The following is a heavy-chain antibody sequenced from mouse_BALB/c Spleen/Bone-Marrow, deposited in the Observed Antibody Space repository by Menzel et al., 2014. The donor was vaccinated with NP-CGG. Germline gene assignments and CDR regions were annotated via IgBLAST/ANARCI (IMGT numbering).Heavy chain of an antibody. CDR3: ARWGGNYVGYYAMDY. CDR2: ISYSGLT. CDR1: GYSITSDYF. J-gene: IGHJ4*01. V-gene: IGHV3-2*02. Sequence: QRVESGPGLVKPSQSLSLTCSVAGYSITSDYFCNWIRQFPGNKLECIGYISYSGLTSYNPSLKSRFSITRDTSKNHFFLQLNSVTTEDTATYYCARWGGNYVGYYAMDYWGQGTSVTVSS. D-gene: IGHD2-1*01.